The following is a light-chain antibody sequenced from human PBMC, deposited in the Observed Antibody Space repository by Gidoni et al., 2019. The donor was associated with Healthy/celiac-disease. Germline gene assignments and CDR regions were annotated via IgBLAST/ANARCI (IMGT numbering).Light chain of an antibody. CDR1: SANIGSGYD. J-gene: IGLJ3*02. CDR2: GNS. V-gene: IGLV1-40*01. CDR3: QSYDSSYWV. Sequence: SVLTNPPSVYGAPGQRVTTSCTGRSANIGSGYDVPWYQQLPITAPTLLIYGNSNRPSGVPDRFSGSKSGTAASLASTGLQAEDEADYYCQSYDSSYWVFGGGTKLTVL.